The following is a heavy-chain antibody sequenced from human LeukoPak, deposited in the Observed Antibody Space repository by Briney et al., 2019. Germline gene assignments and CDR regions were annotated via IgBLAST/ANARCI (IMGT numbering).Heavy chain of an antibody. J-gene: IGHJ4*02. D-gene: IGHD3-22*01. CDR1: GGSISSYY. Sequence: AETLSLTCTVSGGSISSYYWSWIRQPPGKGLEWIGYIYYSGSTNYNPSLKSRVTISVDTSKNQFSLKLSSVTAADTAVYYCARDQNEYYYDSSGYSLWGQGTLVTISS. CDR2: IYYSGST. V-gene: IGHV4-59*01. CDR3: ARDQNEYYYDSSGYSL.